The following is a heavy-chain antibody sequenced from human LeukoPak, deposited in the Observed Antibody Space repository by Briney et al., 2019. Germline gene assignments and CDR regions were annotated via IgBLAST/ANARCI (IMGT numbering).Heavy chain of an antibody. D-gene: IGHD5-18*01. Sequence: GASVKVSCKASGYTFTGYYMYWVRQAPGQGLDWMGWINPKSGGTNYAQKFQGRVTMTRDMSISTAYMELRRLRSDDTAVYYCARGHRYGFLSGDHYYYYMDVWGKGTSATISS. J-gene: IGHJ6*03. CDR3: ARGHRYGFLSGDHYYYYMDV. CDR2: INPKSGGT. CDR1: GYTFTGYY. V-gene: IGHV1-2*02.